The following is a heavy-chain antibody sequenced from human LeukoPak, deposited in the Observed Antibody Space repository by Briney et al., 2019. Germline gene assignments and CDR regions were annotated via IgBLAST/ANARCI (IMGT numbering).Heavy chain of an antibody. CDR2: MGSSGSHI. Sequence: GGSLRLSCTASGFAFGSYTITWVRQAPGKGLEWVASMGSSGSHIYYADSVKGRFTISRDNAQNSLYLQLNSLGAEDTAVYFCAKTGGYCTTNCRGMGNRFESWGQGALVAVSS. V-gene: IGHV3-21*06. CDR3: AKTGGYCTTNCRGMGNRFES. CDR1: GFAFGSYT. J-gene: IGHJ5*01. D-gene: IGHD2-8*01.